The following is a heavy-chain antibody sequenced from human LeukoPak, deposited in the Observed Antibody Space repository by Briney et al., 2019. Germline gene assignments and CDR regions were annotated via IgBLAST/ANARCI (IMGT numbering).Heavy chain of an antibody. Sequence: SETLSLTCAVYGGSFSGYYWSWIRQPPGKGLEWIGEINHSGSTNYNPSLKSRVTISVDTSKNQFPLKLSSVTAADTAVYYCARELREQLFDYWGQGTLVTVSS. V-gene: IGHV4-34*01. CDR3: ARELREQLFDY. CDR1: GGSFSGYY. CDR2: INHSGST. J-gene: IGHJ4*02. D-gene: IGHD1-26*01.